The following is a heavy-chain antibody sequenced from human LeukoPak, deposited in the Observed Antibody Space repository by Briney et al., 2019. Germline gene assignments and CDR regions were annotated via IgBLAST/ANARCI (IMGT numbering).Heavy chain of an antibody. CDR2: ISSDGSKK. D-gene: IGHD3-22*01. J-gene: IGHJ6*02. CDR1: GFTFSRCG. CDR3: AKGAPYYYDSSGYYADYGMDV. V-gene: IGHV3-30*18. Sequence: GGSLRLSCAASGFTFSRCGMHWVRQAPGKGPEWVAVISSDGSKKYYIDSVKGRFTISRDNSKNTLYLQMNSLRAEDTAVYYCAKGAPYYYDSSGYYADYGMDVWGQGTTVTVSS.